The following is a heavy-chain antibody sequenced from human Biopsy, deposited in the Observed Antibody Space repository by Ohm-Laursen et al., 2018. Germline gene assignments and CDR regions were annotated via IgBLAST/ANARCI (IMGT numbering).Heavy chain of an antibody. CDR1: GGSFRVYY. Sequence: SDTLSLTCTVYGGSFRVYYWSWIRQPPGKGLEWIGEMNHGGSTNYNSSLKSRVTISVDTSKNQFSLKLNYVTAADTAVYYCARGSNWNDWSFDYWGQGTVVTVPS. CDR3: ARGSNWNDWSFDY. CDR2: MNHGGST. J-gene: IGHJ4*02. D-gene: IGHD1-20*01. V-gene: IGHV4-34*01.